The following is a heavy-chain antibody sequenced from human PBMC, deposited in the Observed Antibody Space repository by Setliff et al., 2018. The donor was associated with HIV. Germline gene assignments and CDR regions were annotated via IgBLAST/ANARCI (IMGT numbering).Heavy chain of an antibody. D-gene: IGHD6-19*01. CDR3: ARDLYISGWYYGKNGFDI. CDR1: GFTFSSYE. V-gene: IGHV3-48*03. CDR2: ISSSGSTI. J-gene: IGHJ3*02. Sequence: LRLSCAASGFTFSSYEMNWVRQAPGKGLEWVSYISSSGSTIYYADSVKGRFTISRDNVKKSLYLQMNSLRAEDTAVYYCARDLYISGWYYGKNGFDIWGQGTMVTVSS.